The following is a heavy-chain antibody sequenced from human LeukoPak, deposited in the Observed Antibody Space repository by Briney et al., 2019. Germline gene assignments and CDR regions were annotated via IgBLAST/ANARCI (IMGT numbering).Heavy chain of an antibody. J-gene: IGHJ5*01. CDR3: ARASGSYWWFDS. CDR2: VNPNSGDT. V-gene: IGHV1-2*02. CDR1: GYTFTGYY. D-gene: IGHD1-26*01. Sequence: ASVKVSCKASGYTFTGYYLHWVPQAPGQGLEWMGCVNPNSGDTNYAQKLQGSVTMTRDTSISKVYMERGRLRSDDTAVYYCARASGSYWWFDSWGQGTLVTVSS.